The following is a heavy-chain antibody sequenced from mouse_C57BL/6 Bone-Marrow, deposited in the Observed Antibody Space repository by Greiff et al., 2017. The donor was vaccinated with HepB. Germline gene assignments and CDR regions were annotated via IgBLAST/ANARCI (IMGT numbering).Heavy chain of an antibody. V-gene: IGHV7-3*01. CDR1: GFTFTDYY. CDR2: IRNKANGYTT. D-gene: IGHD1-1*02. Sequence: EVQLQQSGGGLVQPGGSLSLSCAASGFTFTDYYMSWVRQPPGKALEWLGFIRNKANGYTTEYSASVKGRFTISRDNSQSILYLQMNALRAEDSATYYCARLGGPLDYWGQGTTLTVSS. CDR3: ARLGGPLDY. J-gene: IGHJ2*01.